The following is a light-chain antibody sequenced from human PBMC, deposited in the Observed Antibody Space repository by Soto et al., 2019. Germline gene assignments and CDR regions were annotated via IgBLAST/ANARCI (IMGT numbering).Light chain of an antibody. CDR3: SSYTSSSTSPYV. CDR1: SSDVGGYNY. V-gene: IGLV2-14*01. CDR2: DVS. Sequence: QSALTPPASVSWSPGQSITISCTGTSSDVGGYNYVSWYQQHPGKAPKLMIYDVSNRPSGVSNRFSGSKSGNTASLTISGLQAEDEADYYCSSYTSSSTSPYVFGTGTKVTVL. J-gene: IGLJ1*01.